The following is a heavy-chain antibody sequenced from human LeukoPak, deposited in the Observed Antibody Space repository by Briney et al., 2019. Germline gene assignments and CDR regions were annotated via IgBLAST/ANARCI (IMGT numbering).Heavy chain of an antibody. CDR3: ARTWDYNPRRRFDD. D-gene: IGHD4/OR15-4a*01. CDR2: ISPFNGQT. J-gene: IGHJ4*02. CDR1: GYHFVNYA. V-gene: IGHV1-18*01. Sequence: ASVKVSCKASGYHFVNYAITWVRQAPGQGLEWMGWISPFNGQTNYAQNVQGRVTITIDTSTSTAYMELRSLRSDDTAVYYCARTWDYNPRRRFDDWGQGTRVTVSP.